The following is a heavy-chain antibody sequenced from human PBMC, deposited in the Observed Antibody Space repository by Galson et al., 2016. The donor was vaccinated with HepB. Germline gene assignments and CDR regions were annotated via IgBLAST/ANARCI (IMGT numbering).Heavy chain of an antibody. CDR3: ARHSLYYDFDS. J-gene: IGHJ4*02. V-gene: IGHV2-70*04. D-gene: IGHD3-10*01. CDR2: IDWDDDK. CDR1: GFSLSTGGMR. Sequence: PALVKPTQTLTLTCTFSGFSLSTGGMRVSWIRQPPGKALEWLARIDWDDDKLYSKSLKTRLTISKDTSKKQVVLTMTNMDPVDTATYYCARHSLYYDFDSWGQGTLVTVSS.